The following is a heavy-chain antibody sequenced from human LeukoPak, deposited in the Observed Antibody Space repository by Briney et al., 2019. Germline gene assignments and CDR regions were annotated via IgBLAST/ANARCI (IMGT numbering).Heavy chain of an antibody. Sequence: ASLKLSCKASGYTFTSYGISWVRQAPGQGLEWMAWISADRGNTNYAEKLQGRVTMTTDTSTSTAYMDLRSLRSDDTAVYYCARFPPRARHYNFVSGPPYYYYGMDVWGQGTTVTVSS. CDR1: GYTFTSYG. V-gene: IGHV1-18*01. CDR2: ISADRGNT. D-gene: IGHD3-3*01. J-gene: IGHJ6*02. CDR3: ARFPPRARHYNFVSGPPYYYYGMDV.